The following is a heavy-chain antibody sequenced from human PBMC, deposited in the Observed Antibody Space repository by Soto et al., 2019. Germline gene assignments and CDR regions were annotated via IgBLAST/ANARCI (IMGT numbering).Heavy chain of an antibody. CDR1: GFTFRSHG. CDR2: IWYDGSNK. CDR3: ARWNDYRAIDC. J-gene: IGHJ4*02. V-gene: IGHV3-33*01. D-gene: IGHD4-4*01. Sequence: PVGSLRVSCVASGFTFRSHGMHWVRQVPGKGLEWVGVIWYDGSNKYYADSVKGRFTISRDNSKNMLDLQMNSLRADDTAVYYCARWNDYRAIDCWGQGTLVTVSS.